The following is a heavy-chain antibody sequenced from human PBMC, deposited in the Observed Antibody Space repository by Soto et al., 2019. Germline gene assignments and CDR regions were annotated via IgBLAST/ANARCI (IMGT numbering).Heavy chain of an antibody. CDR3: TSEGKAGGTDS. Sequence: EVRLVESGGDLVQPGGSLRLPCAASGCTFSNFWIHWVRQASGKGLVWVSCINPDGSSRGYADSVKGQFTISRDNAKNTLFLQMNSVRVEDTAVYSCTSEGKAGGTDSWRQGTLVTVSS. CDR1: GCTFSNFW. D-gene: IGHD1-26*01. V-gene: IGHV3-74*01. CDR2: INPDGSSR. J-gene: IGHJ4*02.